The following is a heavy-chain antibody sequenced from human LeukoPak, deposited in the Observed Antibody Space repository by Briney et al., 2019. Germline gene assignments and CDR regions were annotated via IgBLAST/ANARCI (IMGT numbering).Heavy chain of an antibody. Sequence: ASETLSLTCTASGGSISSYYWSWIRQPAGKGLEWIGRIYTSGTTNYKPSLKSRVTMSVDTSKNQFSLKLSSVTAADTAVYYCARQQWGRNFDYWGQGTLVTVSS. CDR1: GGSISSYY. V-gene: IGHV4-4*07. CDR3: ARQQWGRNFDY. CDR2: IYTSGTT. J-gene: IGHJ4*02. D-gene: IGHD6-19*01.